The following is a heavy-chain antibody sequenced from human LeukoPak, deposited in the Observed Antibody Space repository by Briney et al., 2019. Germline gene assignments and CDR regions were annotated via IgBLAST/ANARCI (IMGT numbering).Heavy chain of an antibody. V-gene: IGHV3-23*01. J-gene: IGHJ6*03. Sequence: GGSLRLSCAASGFTFRSYGMSWVRQAPGKGLEGVSTISGGGGSTYYADSVKGRFTISRDNSKNTLYLQMNSLRAEDTAVYYCAREGTDIVVVVAAALYYYYMDVWGKGTTVTVSS. CDR3: AREGTDIVVVVAAALYYYYMDV. D-gene: IGHD2-15*01. CDR1: GFTFRSYG. CDR2: ISGGGGST.